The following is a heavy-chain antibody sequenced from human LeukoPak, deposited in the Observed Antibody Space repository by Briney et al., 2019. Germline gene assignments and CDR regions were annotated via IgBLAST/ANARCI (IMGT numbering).Heavy chain of an antibody. CDR1: GYTFTGYY. J-gene: IGHJ4*02. D-gene: IGHD5-12*01. V-gene: IGHV1-2*02. CDR2: INPNSGGT. CDR3: ARALWLRLPYFDF. Sequence: ASVKVSCKASGYTFTGYYMHWVRQAPGQGLEWMGWINPNSGGTNYAQKFQGRVTMTRDTSISTAYMELSRLRSDDTVVYYCARALWLRLPYFDFWGQGTLVTVSS.